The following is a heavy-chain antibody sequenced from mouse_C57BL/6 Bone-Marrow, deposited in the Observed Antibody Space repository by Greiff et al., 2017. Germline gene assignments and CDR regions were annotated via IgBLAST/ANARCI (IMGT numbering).Heavy chain of an antibody. CDR1: GYTFTSYW. CDR3: ARHGDYRWYAMDY. CDR2: IYPSDSET. J-gene: IGHJ4*01. Sequence: VQLQQPGAELVRPGSSVKLSCKASGYTFTSYWMDWVKQRPGQGLEWIGNIYPSDSETHYNQKFKDKATLTVDKSSSTVYMQLSSLTSEDSAVYYCARHGDYRWYAMDYWGQGTSVTVSS. V-gene: IGHV1-61*01. D-gene: IGHD2-13*01.